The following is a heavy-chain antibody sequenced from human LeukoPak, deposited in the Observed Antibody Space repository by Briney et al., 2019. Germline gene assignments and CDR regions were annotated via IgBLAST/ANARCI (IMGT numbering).Heavy chain of an antibody. D-gene: IGHD3-3*01. J-gene: IGHJ5*02. CDR2: IIPIFGTA. V-gene: IGHV1-69*13. CDR3: ARDYGGLDYDFWSGYSHNWFDP. Sequence: SVKVSCKASGGTFSSYAISWVRQAPGQGLEWMGGIIPIFGTANYAQKFQGRVTITADESTSTAYMELSSLRSEDTAVYYCARDYGGLDYDFWSGYSHNWFDPWGQGTLVTVSS. CDR1: GGTFSSYA.